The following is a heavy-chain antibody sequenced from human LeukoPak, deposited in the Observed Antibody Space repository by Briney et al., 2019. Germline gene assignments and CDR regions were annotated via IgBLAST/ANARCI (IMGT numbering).Heavy chain of an antibody. CDR2: INHSGST. J-gene: IGHJ4*02. CDR3: ARESVSYSSSWYFDY. D-gene: IGHD6-13*01. Sequence: SETLSLTCAVYGGSFSGYYWSWIRQPPGKGLEWIGEINHSGSTNCNPSLKSRVTISVDTSKNQFSLKLSSVTAADTAVYYCARESVSYSSSWYFDYWGQGTLVTVSS. V-gene: IGHV4-34*01. CDR1: GGSFSGYY.